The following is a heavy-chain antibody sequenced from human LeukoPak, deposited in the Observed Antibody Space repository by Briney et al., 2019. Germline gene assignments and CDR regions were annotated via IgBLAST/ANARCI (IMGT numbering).Heavy chain of an antibody. Sequence: GGSLRLSCAASGFTFSSYAMSWVRQAPGKGLEWVSAISGSGGSTYYADSVKGRFTISRDNSKNTLYLQMNSLRAEDTAVYYCAKDRLWLHLGSGLDYWGQGTLVTVSS. V-gene: IGHV3-23*01. D-gene: IGHD2-15*01. J-gene: IGHJ4*02. CDR2: ISGSGGST. CDR1: GFTFSSYA. CDR3: AKDRLWLHLGSGLDY.